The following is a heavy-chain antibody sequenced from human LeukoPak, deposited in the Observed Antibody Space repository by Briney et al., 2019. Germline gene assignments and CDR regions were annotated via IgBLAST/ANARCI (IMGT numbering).Heavy chain of an antibody. J-gene: IGHJ4*02. CDR1: GFAFSSYW. CDR2: IKTDGSDT. CDR3: ARGDYSSHTL. D-gene: IGHD4-11*01. V-gene: IGHV3-74*01. Sequence: GGSLRLSCAASGFAFSSYWMHWVRQSPGKGLVWVSRIKTDGSDTYYADSVRGRFTISRDNAKNTLYLQMDSLRAEDTAVYFCARGDYSSHTLWGQGTLVTVSS.